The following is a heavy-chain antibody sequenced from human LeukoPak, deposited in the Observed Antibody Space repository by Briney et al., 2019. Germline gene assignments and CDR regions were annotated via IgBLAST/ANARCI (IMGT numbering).Heavy chain of an antibody. Sequence: PSETLSLTCDVSGGSISRTNWWSWVRQPPGKGLEWIGEVHLNGATNYNPSLESRVSMSIDKSKNQLSLKLSSVTAADTATYYCTRESGAFSPFGFWGQGTLVTVSS. CDR1: GGSISRTNW. D-gene: IGHD1-26*01. CDR2: VHLNGAT. V-gene: IGHV4-4*02. CDR3: TRESGAFSPFGF. J-gene: IGHJ4*02.